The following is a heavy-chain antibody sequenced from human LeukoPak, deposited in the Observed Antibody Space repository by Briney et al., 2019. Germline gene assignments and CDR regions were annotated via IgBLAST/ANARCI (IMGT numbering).Heavy chain of an antibody. D-gene: IGHD2-21*02. J-gene: IGHJ3*02. CDR3: ARGVTGAFDI. V-gene: IGHV1-69*01. Sequence: SVKVSCKASGGTFSRYAISWVRQAPGQGLEWMGGIIPMFRKVNYAQKFQGRVTITGDESTSTAYLELTSLRSEDTAVYYCARGVTGAFDIWGQGTMVTVSS. CDR1: GGTFSRYA. CDR2: IIPMFRKV.